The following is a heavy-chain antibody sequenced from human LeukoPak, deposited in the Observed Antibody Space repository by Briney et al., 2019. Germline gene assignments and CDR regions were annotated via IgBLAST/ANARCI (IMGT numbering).Heavy chain of an antibody. CDR3: ARGWAVAYFDY. Sequence: PSETLSLTCTVSGGSISSSSYYWGWIRQPPGKGLEWIGSIYYSGSAYYNPSLKSRVTISVDTSKNQFSLKLSSVTAADTAVYYCARGWAVAYFDYWGHETLFTVSS. V-gene: IGHV4-39*01. CDR1: GGSISSSSYY. CDR2: IYYSGSA. D-gene: IGHD6-19*01. J-gene: IGHJ4*01.